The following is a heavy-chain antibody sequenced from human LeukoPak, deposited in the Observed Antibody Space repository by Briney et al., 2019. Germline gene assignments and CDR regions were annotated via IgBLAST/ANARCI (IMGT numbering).Heavy chain of an antibody. CDR3: AKDPRHIVVVPPSPPNWFDP. V-gene: IGHV3-23*01. CDR1: GVTFSSYA. J-gene: IGHJ5*02. CDR2: ISGSGGST. D-gene: IGHD2-2*01. Sequence: GGSLRLSCAASGVTFSSYAMSWVRQAPGKGLEWVSAISGSGGSTYYADSVKGRFTISRDNSKNTLYLQMNSLRAEDTAVYYCAKDPRHIVVVPPSPPNWFDPWGQGTLVTVSS.